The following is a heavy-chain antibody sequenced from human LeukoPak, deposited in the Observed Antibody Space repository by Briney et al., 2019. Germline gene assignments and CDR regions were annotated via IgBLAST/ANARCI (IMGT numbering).Heavy chain of an antibody. CDR2: ISWDGGST. V-gene: IGHV3-43*01. J-gene: IGHJ6*02. CDR1: GFTFDDYT. CDR3: AKQEALDYYYGMDV. Sequence: QPGGSLRLSCAASGFTFDDYTMHWVRQSPGKGLEWVSLISWDGGSTYYADSVKGRFTIYRDNSKNSLYLQMNSLRTEDTALYYCAKQEALDYYYGMDVWGQGTTVTVSS.